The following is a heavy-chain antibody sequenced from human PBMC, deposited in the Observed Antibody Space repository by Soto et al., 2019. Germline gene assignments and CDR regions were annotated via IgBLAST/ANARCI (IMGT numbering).Heavy chain of an antibody. CDR2: ISYDGSNK. CDR1: GFTFSSYA. CDR3: ARGREYSSSGLVAFDI. V-gene: IGHV3-30-3*01. J-gene: IGHJ3*02. Sequence: GGSLRLSCAASGFTFSSYAMHWVRQAPGKGLEWVAVISYDGSNKYYADSVKGRFTISRDNSKNTLYLQMNSLRAEDTAVYYCARGREYSSSGLVAFDIWGQGTMVTVSS. D-gene: IGHD6-6*01.